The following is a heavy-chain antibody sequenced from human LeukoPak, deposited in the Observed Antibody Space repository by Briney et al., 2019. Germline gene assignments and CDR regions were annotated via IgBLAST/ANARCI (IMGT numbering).Heavy chain of an antibody. V-gene: IGHV3-48*04. J-gene: IGHJ4*02. CDR3: ARDHRFSVSYYSPVSSFDY. CDR1: GFTFSSYS. CDR2: ISSSSSTI. Sequence: GGSLRLSCAASGFTFSSYSMNWVRQAPGKGLEWVSYISSSSSTIYYADSVKGRFTISRDNAKNSLYLQMNSLRAEDTAVYYCARDHRFSVSYYSPVSSFDYWGQGTLVTVSS. D-gene: IGHD1-26*01.